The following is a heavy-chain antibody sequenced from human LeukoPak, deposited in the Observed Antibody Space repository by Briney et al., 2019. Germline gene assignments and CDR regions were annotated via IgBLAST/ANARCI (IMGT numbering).Heavy chain of an antibody. D-gene: IGHD3-22*01. J-gene: IGHJ4*02. CDR3: ARATYDSNGYTANHDY. Sequence: GGSLRLSCAASGFTVSSCYMSWVRQAPGKGLEWVSVLYSDGTTYYTDSVKGRFTISRDNSRNTLYLQMDNLRVEDAAVYYCARATYDSNGYTANHDYWGQGTLVTVSS. V-gene: IGHV3-53*01. CDR2: LYSDGTT. CDR1: GFTVSSCY.